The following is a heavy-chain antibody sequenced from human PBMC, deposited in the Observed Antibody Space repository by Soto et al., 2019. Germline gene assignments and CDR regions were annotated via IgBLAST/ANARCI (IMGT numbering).Heavy chain of an antibody. V-gene: IGHV2-5*02. CDR3: AHMGPTGTEAFYS. D-gene: IGHD2-8*02. CDR2: IYWDDDD. CDR1: GFSLSTSGVS. J-gene: IGHJ3*02. Sequence: QITLKESGPTLLKPTQTLTLTCTFSGFSLSTSGVSVGWIRQPPGKALEWLALIYWDDDDRYSPSLRSRLAITKGPSKSQVVLIMTNLDPVDTASYYCAHMGPTGTEAFYSWGRGTMVTVSS.